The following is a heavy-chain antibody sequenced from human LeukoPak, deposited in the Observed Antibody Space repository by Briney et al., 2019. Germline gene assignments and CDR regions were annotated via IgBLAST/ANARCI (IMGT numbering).Heavy chain of an antibody. CDR2: IYHSGST. Sequence: PSETLSLTCTVSGYSISSGYYWGWIRQPPGKGLEWIGSIYHSGSTYYNPSLKSRVTISVDTSKNQFSLKLSSVTAADTAVYYCATSLGYGSTNSVPFDPWGQGTLVTVSS. J-gene: IGHJ5*02. D-gene: IGHD2-2*01. V-gene: IGHV4-38-2*02. CDR3: ATSLGYGSTNSVPFDP. CDR1: GYSISSGYY.